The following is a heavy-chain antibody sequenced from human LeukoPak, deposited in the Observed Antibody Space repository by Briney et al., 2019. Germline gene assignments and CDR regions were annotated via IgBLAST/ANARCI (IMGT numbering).Heavy chain of an antibody. CDR2: IYYSGST. D-gene: IGHD3-22*01. CDR3: AGNLIVVFNDAFDI. CDR1: AGSLNTNS. V-gene: IGHV4-59*01. Sequence: PSETLSLTCSVSAGSLNTNSWSWIRPPPGKGLEWSVFIYYSGSTNSTPSLKGRVTISVDTSKNQLSLKLSSVAAADTAVYYCAGNLIVVFNDAFDIWGQGTMVTVSS. J-gene: IGHJ3*02.